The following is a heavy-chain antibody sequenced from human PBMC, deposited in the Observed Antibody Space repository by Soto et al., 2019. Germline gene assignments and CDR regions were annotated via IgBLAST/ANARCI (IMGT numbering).Heavy chain of an antibody. CDR2: ISGYNGHT. CDR3: ARVEYDFWSGQHYYFDY. J-gene: IGHJ4*02. V-gene: IGHV1-18*01. CDR1: GYTFTSYG. Sequence: QVQLVQSGAEVKKPGASVMVSCKASGYTFTSYGISWVRQAPGQGLEWMGWISGYNGHTNYAQKLQGRVTMTTDTSTSTAYMELGSLRSDDTAVYYCARVEYDFWSGQHYYFDYWGQGTLVTVSS. D-gene: IGHD3-3*01.